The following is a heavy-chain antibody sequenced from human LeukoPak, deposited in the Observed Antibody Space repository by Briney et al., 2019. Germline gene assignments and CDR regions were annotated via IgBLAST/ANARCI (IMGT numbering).Heavy chain of an antibody. J-gene: IGHJ4*02. CDR3: ARSSISSSYTY. CDR2: IDDTSGAI. Sequence: GGSLRPSCEASGFTFSDYGMNWVRQSPGKGLEWISYIDDTSGAIYYADSVKGRFAISRDNAKNSLYLQMNSLRAEDTAVYYCARSSISSSYTYWGQGTLVTVSS. D-gene: IGHD2-2*02. CDR1: GFTFSDYG. V-gene: IGHV3-48*04.